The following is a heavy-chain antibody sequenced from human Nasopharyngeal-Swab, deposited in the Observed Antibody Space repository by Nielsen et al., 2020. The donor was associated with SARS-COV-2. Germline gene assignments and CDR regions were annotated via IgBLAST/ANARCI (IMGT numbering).Heavy chain of an antibody. Sequence: WIRQPPGKGLEWVANIKQDGSEKYYVDSVKGRFTISRDNAKNSLYLQMNSLRAEDTAVYYCARPLHYYDSSGYSGSSWGQGTLVTVSS. D-gene: IGHD3-22*01. CDR3: ARPLHYYDSSGYSGSS. V-gene: IGHV3-7*03. J-gene: IGHJ5*02. CDR2: IKQDGSEK.